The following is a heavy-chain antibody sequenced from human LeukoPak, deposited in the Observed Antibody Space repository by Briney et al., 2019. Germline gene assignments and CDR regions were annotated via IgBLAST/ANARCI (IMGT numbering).Heavy chain of an antibody. V-gene: IGHV4-59*01. J-gene: IGHJ4*02. Sequence: SETLSLTCTDSGGSISSYYWSWIRQTPGKGLEWIGYIYYSGSTNYNPSLKSRVTISVDTSKNQFSLKLSFVTATDTAVYYCARERSSGREFDYWGQGTLVTVSS. CDR3: ARERSSGREFDY. D-gene: IGHD6-19*01. CDR2: IYYSGST. CDR1: GGSISSYY.